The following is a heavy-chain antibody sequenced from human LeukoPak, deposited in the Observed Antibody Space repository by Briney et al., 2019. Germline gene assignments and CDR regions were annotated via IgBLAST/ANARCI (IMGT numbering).Heavy chain of an antibody. Sequence: ASVKVSCKASGYTFTGYYMHWVRQAPGQGLEWMGRINPNSGRTNYAQQFQGRVTMTRDTSISTAYMELSRLRSDDTAVYYCARDPRIAVAGKYFDYWGQGTLVTVSS. D-gene: IGHD6-19*01. CDR2: INPNSGRT. J-gene: IGHJ4*02. V-gene: IGHV1-2*06. CDR1: GYTFTGYY. CDR3: ARDPRIAVAGKYFDY.